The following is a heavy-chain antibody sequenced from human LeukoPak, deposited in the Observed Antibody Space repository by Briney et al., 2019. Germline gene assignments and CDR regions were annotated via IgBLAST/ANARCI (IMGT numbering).Heavy chain of an antibody. D-gene: IGHD3/OR15-3a*01. V-gene: IGHV4-38-2*02. CDR2: INHSGST. CDR1: GYSISSGYY. Sequence: SSETLSLTCTVSGYSISSGYYWGWIRQPPGKGLEWIGEINHSGSTNYNPSLKSRVTISVDTSKNQFSLKLSSVTAADTAVYYCARGTGGHYYYYMDVWGKGTTVTISS. CDR3: ARGTGGHYYYYMDV. J-gene: IGHJ6*03.